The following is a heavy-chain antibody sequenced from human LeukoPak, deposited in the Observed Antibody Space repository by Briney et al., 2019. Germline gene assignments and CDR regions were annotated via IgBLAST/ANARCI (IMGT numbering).Heavy chain of an antibody. CDR2: INHSGST. J-gene: IGHJ4*02. Sequence: SETLSLTCDVYGVSFSDYYWTWIRQPPGKGLEWIGEINHSGSTNYNPSLKSRVTISVDTSKNQFSLKLSSVTAADTAVYYCARIKWLRYLDYWGQGTLVTVSS. D-gene: IGHD5-12*01. V-gene: IGHV4-34*01. CDR3: ARIKWLRYLDY. CDR1: GVSFSDYY.